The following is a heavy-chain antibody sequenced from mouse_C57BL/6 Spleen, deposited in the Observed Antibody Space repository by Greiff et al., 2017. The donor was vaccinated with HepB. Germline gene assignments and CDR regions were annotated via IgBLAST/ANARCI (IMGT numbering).Heavy chain of an antibody. J-gene: IGHJ4*01. CDR1: GFTFSDYG. V-gene: IGHV5-17*01. CDR2: ISSGSSTI. D-gene: IGHD2-2*01. Sequence: EVHLVESGGGLVKPGGSLKLSCAASGFTFSDYGMHWVRQAPEKGLEWVAYISSGSSTIYYADTVKGRFTISRDNAKNTLFLQMTSLRSEDTAMYYCASAEEVTTGRPYAMDYWGQGTSVTVSS. CDR3: ASAEEVTTGRPYAMDY.